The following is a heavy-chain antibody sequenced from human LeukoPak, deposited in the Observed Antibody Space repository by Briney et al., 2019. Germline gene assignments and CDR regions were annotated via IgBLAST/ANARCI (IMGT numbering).Heavy chain of an antibody. CDR1: GYTLTVVS. CDR3: AIIMGYYSTQLDY. J-gene: IGHJ4*02. Sequence: GASVKVSCKFSGYTLTVVSMHCGRQAPGKGLEWMGGFDPEDGETIYAQKFQGRVTMTEDTSTDTAYMELSSLRSEDTAVYYCAIIMGYYSTQLDYWGQGTLVTVSS. D-gene: IGHD4-11*01. CDR2: FDPEDGET. V-gene: IGHV1-24*01.